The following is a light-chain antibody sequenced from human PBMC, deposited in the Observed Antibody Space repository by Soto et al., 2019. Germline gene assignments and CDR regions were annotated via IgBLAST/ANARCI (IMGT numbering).Light chain of an antibody. CDR1: SSDVGGYNY. CDR2: EVT. J-gene: IGLJ3*02. V-gene: IGLV2-14*01. Sequence: SALTQPASVSGSPGQSITISCTGTSSDVGGYNYVSWYQQYPGKAPRLLIYEVTNRPPGVSSRFSGSKSGNTASLTISGLQTEDEADYYFNSYTSSVTWVFGGGTKLTVL. CDR3: NSYTSSVTWV.